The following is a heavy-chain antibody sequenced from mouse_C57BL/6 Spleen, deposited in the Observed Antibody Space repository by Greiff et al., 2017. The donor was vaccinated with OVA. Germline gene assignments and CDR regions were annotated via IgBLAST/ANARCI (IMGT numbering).Heavy chain of an antibody. CDR1: GYSITSGYY. J-gene: IGHJ1*03. V-gene: IGHV3-6*01. Sequence: EVKLEESGPGLVKPSQSLSLTCSVTGYSITSGYYWNWLRQFPGNKLEWMGYISYDGSNNYNPSLKNRISITRDTSKNQFFLKLNSVTTEDTATYYCARDRQDWYFDGGGTATTVTVSS. CDR2: ISYDGSN. CDR3: ARDRQDWYFDG.